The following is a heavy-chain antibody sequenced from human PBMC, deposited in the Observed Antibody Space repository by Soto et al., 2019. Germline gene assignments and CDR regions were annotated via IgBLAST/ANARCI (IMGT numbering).Heavy chain of an antibody. D-gene: IGHD1-1*01. V-gene: IGHV4-59*02. J-gene: IGHJ6*02. CDR2: LHYSGGI. CDR3: ASRLGRNYFGMDV. Sequence: LCGGSVTTYYWSWIRQPPGKGLEWIGSLHYSGGINYNPSLESRVTRSVDTPKNQFSLKLNSVTAADTAVYYCASRLGRNYFGMDVWGQGATVTVSS. CDR1: GGSVTTYY.